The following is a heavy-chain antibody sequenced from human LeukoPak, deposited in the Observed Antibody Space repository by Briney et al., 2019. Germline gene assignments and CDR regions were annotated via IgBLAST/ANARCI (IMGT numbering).Heavy chain of an antibody. J-gene: IGHJ6*03. V-gene: IGHV4-59*01. CDR1: GGSISSYY. Sequence: SETLSLTCTVSGGSISSYYWSSIRQPPGKGLEWIVYIYYSGSTNYNPSLKSRVTISVDTSKSQFSLKLSSVTAADTAVYYCARTDPRDYYYYYMDVWGKGTTVTVSS. CDR3: ARTDPRDYYYYYMDV. CDR2: IYYSGST.